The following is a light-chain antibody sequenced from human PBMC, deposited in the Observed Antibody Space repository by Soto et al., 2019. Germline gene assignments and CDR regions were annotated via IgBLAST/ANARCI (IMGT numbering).Light chain of an antibody. J-gene: IGLJ1*01. Sequence: QSLLTQPASVSGSPGQSMTISCPGRSSDVGGYNYVSWYQQHPGKAPKLMIYDVSNRPSGVSNRFSGSTSGNTASLTISGLQAEDEADYYCSSYTSSSTPYVFGTGTKVTGL. CDR3: SSYTSSSTPYV. V-gene: IGLV2-14*01. CDR2: DVS. CDR1: SSDVGGYNY.